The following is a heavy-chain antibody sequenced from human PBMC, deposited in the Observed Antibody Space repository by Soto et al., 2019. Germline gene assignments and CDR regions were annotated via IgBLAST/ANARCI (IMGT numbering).Heavy chain of an antibody. CDR1: GGSISSYY. V-gene: IGHV4-59*08. Sequence: PSETLSLTCTVSGGSISSYYWSWIRQPPGKGLEWIGYIYYSGSTNYNPSLKSRVTISVDTSKNQFSLKLSSVTAADTAVYYCARSEDYDFWSGSDYWGQGTLVTVSS. CDR2: IYYSGST. CDR3: ARSEDYDFWSGSDY. J-gene: IGHJ4*02. D-gene: IGHD3-3*01.